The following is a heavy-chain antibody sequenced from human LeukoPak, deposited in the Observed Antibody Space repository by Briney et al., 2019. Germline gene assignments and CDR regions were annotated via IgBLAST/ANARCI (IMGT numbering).Heavy chain of an antibody. CDR3: ARHGSDTDYRDGFDI. D-gene: IGHD2-15*01. CDR2: INPNSGGT. J-gene: IGHJ3*02. Sequence: GASVKVSCKASGYTFTGYYMHWERQAPGQGLEWMGWINPNSGGTNYAQKFQGRVTMTRDTSISTAYMELSRLRSDDTAVYYCARHGSDTDYRDGFDIWGQGTTVTVSS. V-gene: IGHV1-2*02. CDR1: GYTFTGYY.